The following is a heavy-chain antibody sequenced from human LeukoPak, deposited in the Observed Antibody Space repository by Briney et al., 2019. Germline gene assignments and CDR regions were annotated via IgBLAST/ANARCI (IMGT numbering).Heavy chain of an antibody. CDR1: GFTFSSYA. J-gene: IGHJ4*02. D-gene: IGHD6-13*01. V-gene: IGHV3-23*01. Sequence: PGGSLRLSCAASGFTFSSYAMSWVRQAPGKGLEWVSAISGSGGSTYYAGSVKGRFTISRDNAKNSLYLQMNSLRAEDTAVYYCARIYSSSWTTYWGQGTLVTVSS. CDR2: ISGSGGST. CDR3: ARIYSSSWTTY.